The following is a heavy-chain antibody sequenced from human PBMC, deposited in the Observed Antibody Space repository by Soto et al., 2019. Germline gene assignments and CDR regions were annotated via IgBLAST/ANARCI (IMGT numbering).Heavy chain of an antibody. CDR2: IYYSGST. CDR1: GGSISSYY. D-gene: IGHD1-26*01. J-gene: IGHJ4*02. V-gene: IGHV4-59*01. CDR3: ARVLGRIGTLDY. Sequence: PSETLSLTCTVSGGSISSYYWSWIRQPPGKGLEWIGYIYYSGSTNYNPSLKSRVTISVDTSKNQFSLKLSSVTAADTAVYYCARVLGRIGTLDYWGQGTLVTVPS.